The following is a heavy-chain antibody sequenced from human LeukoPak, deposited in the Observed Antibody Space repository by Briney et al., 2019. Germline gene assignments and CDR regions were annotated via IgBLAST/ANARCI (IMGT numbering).Heavy chain of an antibody. V-gene: IGHV3-7*01. J-gene: IGHJ4*02. Sequence: GGSLRLSCAASGFTFSNYWVNWVRQAPGKGLEWLANIKQDGSQSHYVDSVKGRFTISRDNAKNSLYLQMNTLRAEDTAVYYCARDYSASGSFDYWGQGTLVTLSS. CDR1: GFTFSNYW. CDR3: ARDYSASGSFDY. CDR2: IKQDGSQS. D-gene: IGHD3-10*01.